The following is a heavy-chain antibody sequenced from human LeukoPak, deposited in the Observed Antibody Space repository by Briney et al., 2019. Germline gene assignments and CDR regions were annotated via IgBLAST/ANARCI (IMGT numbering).Heavy chain of an antibody. Sequence: SETLSLTCTVSGGSISSSTYYWGWIRQSPGKGLEWIGSIFYSGSTNYNPSLKSRVTISVDTSKNQFSLKLSSVTAADTAVYYCARVGNPLVTVFAWFDPWGQGTLVTVSS. D-gene: IGHD3-3*01. J-gene: IGHJ5*02. CDR1: GGSISSSTYY. CDR2: IFYSGST. CDR3: ARVGNPLVTVFAWFDP. V-gene: IGHV4-39*07.